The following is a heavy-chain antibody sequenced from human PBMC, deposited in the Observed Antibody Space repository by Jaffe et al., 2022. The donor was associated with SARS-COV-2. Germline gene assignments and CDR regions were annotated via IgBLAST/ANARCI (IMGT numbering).Heavy chain of an antibody. D-gene: IGHD3-10*01. CDR3: AKHSGSRYFGSGSFNY. V-gene: IGHV4-39*01. Sequence: QLQLQESGPGLVKPSETLSLSCTVSGDSIGSGHYWGWIRQPPGKGLEWIGSIYYTGTTYYDPSLNSRVTLSVDTSKNQFSVRLSSVTAADTAVYYCAKHSGSRYFGSGSFNYWGQGTLVTVSS. CDR2: IYYTGTT. J-gene: IGHJ4*02. CDR1: GDSIGSGHY.